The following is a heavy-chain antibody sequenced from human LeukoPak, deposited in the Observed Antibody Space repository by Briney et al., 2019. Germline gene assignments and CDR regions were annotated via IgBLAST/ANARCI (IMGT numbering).Heavy chain of an antibody. CDR2: ISSNGGST. J-gene: IGHJ4*02. Sequence: PGGSLRLSCAASGFTFSSYAMHWVRQAPGKGLEYVSAISSNGGSTYYADSVKGRFTISRDNSKNTLYLQMASLRAEDVAVYYCARGSKLGEYYFDYWGQGTLVTVSS. CDR1: GFTFSSYA. V-gene: IGHV3-64*02. CDR3: ARGSKLGEYYFDY. D-gene: IGHD7-27*01.